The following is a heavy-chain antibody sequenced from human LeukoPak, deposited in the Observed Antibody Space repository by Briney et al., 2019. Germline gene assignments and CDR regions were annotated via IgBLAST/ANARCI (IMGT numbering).Heavy chain of an antibody. CDR2: IYYSGST. V-gene: IGHV4-59*01. J-gene: IGHJ4*02. CDR3: AKTYYYDSSGYGIDY. D-gene: IGHD3-22*01. Sequence: SETLSLTCTVSGGSISSYYWSWIRQPPGKGLEWIGYIYYSGSTNYNPSLKSRVTISVDTSKNQFSLKLSSVTAADTAVYYCAKTYYYDSSGYGIDYWGQGTLVTVSS. CDR1: GGSISSYY.